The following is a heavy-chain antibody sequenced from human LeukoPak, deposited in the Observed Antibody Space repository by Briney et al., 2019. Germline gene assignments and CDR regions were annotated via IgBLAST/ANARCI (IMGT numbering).Heavy chain of an antibody. J-gene: IGHJ3*02. CDR1: GYSFINFG. CDR2: ISAYNHNT. D-gene: IGHD3-10*01. V-gene: IGHV1-18*01. Sequence: ASVKVSCNASGYSFINFGLSWVRQAPGQGLEWMGWISAYNHNTNYAQKFQGRVTITRDTSASTAYMELSSLRSEDTAVYYCARWPAMVRGVIANHDAFDIWGQGTMVTVSS. CDR3: ARWPAMVRGVIANHDAFDI.